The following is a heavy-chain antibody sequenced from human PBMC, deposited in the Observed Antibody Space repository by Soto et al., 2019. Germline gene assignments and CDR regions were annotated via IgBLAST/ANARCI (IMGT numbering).Heavy chain of an antibody. D-gene: IGHD4-17*01. CDR3: ARDHTTGDYFDA. Sequence: EVQLVESGGGLVQPGGSLRLSCGASGFAFSNYYMHWLRQAPGKGLFWVSRINGDGSSTNYADSVKGRFTISRDNAKNTLYLQMNSLRAEDTAVYYCARDHTTGDYFDAWGQGTLVTVSS. CDR1: GFAFSNYY. J-gene: IGHJ5*02. V-gene: IGHV3-74*01. CDR2: INGDGSST.